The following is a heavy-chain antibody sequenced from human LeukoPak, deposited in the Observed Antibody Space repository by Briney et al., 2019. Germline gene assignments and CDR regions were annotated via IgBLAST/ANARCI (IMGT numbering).Heavy chain of an antibody. J-gene: IGHJ6*04. CDR3: ARLESITKVRGVIKDGMDV. Sequence: ASVKVSCKASGYTFTSYAMHWVRQASGQRLEWMGWINAGNGNTKYSQKFQGRVTITRDTSASTAYMELSSLRSEDTAVYYCARLESITKVRGVIKDGMDVWGKGTTVTVSS. CDR2: INAGNGNT. D-gene: IGHD3-10*01. V-gene: IGHV1-3*01. CDR1: GYTFTSYA.